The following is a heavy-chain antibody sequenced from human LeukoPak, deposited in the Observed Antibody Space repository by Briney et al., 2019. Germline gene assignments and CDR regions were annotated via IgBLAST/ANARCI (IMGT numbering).Heavy chain of an antibody. CDR1: GFTFSSCA. CDR2: IWYDGSNR. J-gene: IGHJ4*02. V-gene: IGHV3-33*06. Sequence: PGGSLRLSCAASGFTFSSCAMHWVRQAPGQGLEWVAVIWYDGSNRDYADSVKGRFTISRDNSKNTAYLQMNSLRAEDTAVYYCAKDSLDWGQGTLVTVSS. CDR3: AKDSLD.